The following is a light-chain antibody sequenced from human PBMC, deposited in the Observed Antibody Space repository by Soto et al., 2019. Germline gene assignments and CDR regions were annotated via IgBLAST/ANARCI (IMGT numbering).Light chain of an antibody. CDR2: AAS. Sequence: IQMTQSKYSLSASVGDRVTITCRASQSISSYLNWYQQKPGKAPKLLIYAASSLQSGVPSRFSGSGSGTDFTLTISSLQPEDFATYYCQQSYSTPRTSGQGTK. J-gene: IGKJ1*01. V-gene: IGKV1-39*01. CDR3: QQSYSTPRT. CDR1: QSISSY.